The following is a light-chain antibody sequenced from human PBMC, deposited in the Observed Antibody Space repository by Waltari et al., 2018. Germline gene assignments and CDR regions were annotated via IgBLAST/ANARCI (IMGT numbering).Light chain of an antibody. J-gene: IGKJ2*01. V-gene: IGKV6D-21*02. CDR2: YGS. CDR1: QSIGNS. Sequence: EIALTQSPDFQSVTPEETVTITCRASQSIGNSLHWYQQKPNQSPKLLIKYGSQSMSGVPSRFSGSGSGTDFTLTISGLEGEDAAAYYCLQGSSTPYSFGQGTKLEIK. CDR3: LQGSSTPYS.